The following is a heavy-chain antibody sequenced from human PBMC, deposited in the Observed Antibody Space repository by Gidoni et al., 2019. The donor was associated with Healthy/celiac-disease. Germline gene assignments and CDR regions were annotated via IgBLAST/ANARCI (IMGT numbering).Heavy chain of an antibody. D-gene: IGHD1-26*01. CDR3: ARGSSALVGVFDY. V-gene: IGHV3-30-3*01. CDR1: GFTFSSYA. J-gene: IGHJ4*02. CDR2: ISYDGSNK. Sequence: QVQLVESGGGVVQPGRSLRLSCAASGFTFSSYAMHWVRQAPGKGLEWVAVISYDGSNKYYADSVKGRFTISRDNSKNTLYLQMNSLRAEDTAVYYCARGSSALVGVFDYWGQGTLVTVSS.